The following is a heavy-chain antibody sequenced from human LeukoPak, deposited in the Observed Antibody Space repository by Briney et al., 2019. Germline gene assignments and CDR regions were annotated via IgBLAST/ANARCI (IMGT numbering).Heavy chain of an antibody. D-gene: IGHD2-8*02. CDR2: IYYSGSA. Sequence: SETLSLTCTVSGGFISSSIYYWGWIRQPPGKGLEWIGSIYYSGSADYNPSLKSRVTISVDTSKNQFSLKLSSVTAADTAVYYCAGDRSGTTGYWGQGTLVTVSS. CDR3: AGDRSGTTGY. V-gene: IGHV4-39*07. CDR1: GGFISSSIYY. J-gene: IGHJ1*01.